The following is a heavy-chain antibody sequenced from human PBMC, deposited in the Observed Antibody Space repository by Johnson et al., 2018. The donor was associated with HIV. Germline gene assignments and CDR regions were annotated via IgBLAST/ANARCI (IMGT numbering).Heavy chain of an antibody. CDR1: GFTFDDYA. CDR3: ARNSGNGLVLRGDAFDM. J-gene: IGHJ3*02. V-gene: IGHV3-9*01. Sequence: VESGGGVVQPGRSLRLSCAASGFTFDDYAMHWVRQAPGKGLEWVSGISWNSGSIGYADSVKGRFTISRDNSKNTLHLQMNSLRPEDTAVYYCARNSGNGLVLRGDAFDMWGQGTMVTVSS. CDR2: ISWNSGSI. D-gene: IGHD2-8*01.